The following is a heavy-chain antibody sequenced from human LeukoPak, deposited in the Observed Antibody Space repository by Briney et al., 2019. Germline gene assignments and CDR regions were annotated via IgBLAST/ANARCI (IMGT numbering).Heavy chain of an antibody. V-gene: IGHV1-18*01. J-gene: IGHJ4*02. CDR3: ARGSLVRSSPIGDY. CDR1: GYTFTSCG. CDR2: ISAYNGNT. D-gene: IGHD6-13*01. Sequence: ASVKVSCKASGYTFTSCGISWVRQAPGQGLEWMGWISAYNGNTNYAQKFQGRVTMTTDTSTSTAYMELRCLRSDDTAMYYCARGSLVRSSPIGDYWGQGTLVTVSS.